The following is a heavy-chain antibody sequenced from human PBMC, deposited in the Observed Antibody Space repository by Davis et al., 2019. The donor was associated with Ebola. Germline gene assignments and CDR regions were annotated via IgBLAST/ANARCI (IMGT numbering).Heavy chain of an antibody. V-gene: IGHV3-9*01. D-gene: IGHD6-19*01. Sequence: SLKISCAASGFTFDDYAMHWVRQAPGKGLEWVSGISWNSGSIGYADSVKGRFTISRDNAKNSLYLQMNSLRAEDTALYYCAGGSSGWAKWYFDLWGRGTLVTVSS. CDR3: AGGSSGWAKWYFDL. CDR2: ISWNSGSI. J-gene: IGHJ2*01. CDR1: GFTFDDYA.